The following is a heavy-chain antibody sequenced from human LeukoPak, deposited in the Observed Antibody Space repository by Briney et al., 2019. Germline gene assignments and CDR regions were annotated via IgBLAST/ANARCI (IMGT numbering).Heavy chain of an antibody. J-gene: IGHJ4*02. D-gene: IGHD4-17*01. CDR3: ARGRGDEYGDYDY. CDR2: INHSGSI. CDR1: SGSFSGYS. Sequence: SETLSLTCAVYSGSFSGYSRSWIRQPPGKGLEWIGEINHSGSINYNPSVRSRVTISEDTSKNQFSLNLNSVTAADTAVYYCARGRGDEYGDYDYWGQGTLVTVSS. V-gene: IGHV4-34*01.